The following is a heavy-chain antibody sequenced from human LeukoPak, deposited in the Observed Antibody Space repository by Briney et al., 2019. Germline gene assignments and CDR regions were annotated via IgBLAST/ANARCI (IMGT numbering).Heavy chain of an antibody. CDR1: GFTFSSYS. Sequence: HPGGSLRLSCAASGFTFSSYSMNWVRQAPGKGLEWVSAISGSGGSTYYADSVKGRFTISRDNSKNTLYLQMNSLRAEDTAVYYCAKDPMVRGVILYYFDYWGQGTLVTVSS. CDR2: ISGSGGST. V-gene: IGHV3-23*01. J-gene: IGHJ4*02. D-gene: IGHD3-10*01. CDR3: AKDPMVRGVILYYFDY.